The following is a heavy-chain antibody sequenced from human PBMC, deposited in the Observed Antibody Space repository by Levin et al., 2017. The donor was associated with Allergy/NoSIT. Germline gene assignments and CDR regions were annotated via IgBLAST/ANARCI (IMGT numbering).Heavy chain of an antibody. J-gene: IGHJ4*01. V-gene: IGHV3-23*01. D-gene: IGHD3-10*01. CDR1: GFTFSSFA. CDR3: ARSTYGSGSYYNFDY. Sequence: SCAASGFTFSSFAMSWVRQAPGKGLEWVSTISSGSFIYYVDSVKGRFTISRDNSKNTLYLQMNSLRAEDTAVYYCARSTYGSGSYYNFDYWGHGTLVPVSS. CDR2: ISSGSFI.